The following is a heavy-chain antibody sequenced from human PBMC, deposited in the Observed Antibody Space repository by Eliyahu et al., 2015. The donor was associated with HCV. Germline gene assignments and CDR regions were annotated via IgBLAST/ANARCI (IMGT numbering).Heavy chain of an antibody. CDR2: XSAYNGNT. V-gene: IGHV1-18*01. Sequence: QVQLVQSGAEVKKPGASVKVSCKASGYTFTSXGISWVRQAPGQGLEWMGWXSAYNGNTNYAQKLQGRVTMTTDTSTSTAYMELRSLRSDDTAVYYCARDRQYYYDSSGYQRAFDIWGQGTMVTVSS. CDR1: GYTFTSXG. J-gene: IGHJ3*02. D-gene: IGHD3-22*01. CDR3: ARDRQYYYDSSGYQRAFDI.